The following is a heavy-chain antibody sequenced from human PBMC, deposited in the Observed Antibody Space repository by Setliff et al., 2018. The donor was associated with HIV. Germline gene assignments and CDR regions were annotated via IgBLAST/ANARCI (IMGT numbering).Heavy chain of an antibody. Sequence: SGPTLVNPTQTLTLTCTFSGFSLSTSGVGVGWIRQPPGKALEWLALIYWDDDKRYSPSLKSRLTITKDTSKNQVVLIMTNMDPVDTATYYCAHRPSIAPRGWFDSWGQGTLVTVSS. J-gene: IGHJ5*01. CDR3: AHRPSIAPRGWFDS. V-gene: IGHV2-5*02. CDR2: IYWDDDK. CDR1: GFSLSTSGVG. D-gene: IGHD6-6*01.